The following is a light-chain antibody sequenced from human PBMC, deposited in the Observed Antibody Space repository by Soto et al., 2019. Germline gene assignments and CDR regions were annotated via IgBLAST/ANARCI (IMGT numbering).Light chain of an antibody. CDR3: MQALQTPELT. J-gene: IGKJ4*01. Sequence: DIVMTQSPLSLPVTPGEPASISCRSSQSLLHSNGYNYLDWYLQKPGQSPQLLIYLGSNRASGVPDRFSGSGSGTDFTLKICRVEAEDVGVYYCMQALQTPELTFGGGTKVEIK. CDR1: QSLLHSNGYNY. V-gene: IGKV2-28*01. CDR2: LGS.